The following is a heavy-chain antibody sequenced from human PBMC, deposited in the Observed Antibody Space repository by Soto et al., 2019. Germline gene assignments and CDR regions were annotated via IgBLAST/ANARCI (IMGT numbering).Heavy chain of an antibody. V-gene: IGHV3-15*07. Sequence: EVQLVESGGGLVKPGGSLRLSCAASGFTFSNAWMNWVRQAPGKGLEWVGRIKSKTDGGTTDYAAPVKGRFTISRDYSKNTLYLQMNSLKTEDTAVYYCTTYRIAAAGPEYYYYYGMDVWGQGTTVTVS. CDR3: TTYRIAAAGPEYYYYYGMDV. CDR2: IKSKTDGGTT. D-gene: IGHD6-13*01. J-gene: IGHJ6*02. CDR1: GFTFSNAW.